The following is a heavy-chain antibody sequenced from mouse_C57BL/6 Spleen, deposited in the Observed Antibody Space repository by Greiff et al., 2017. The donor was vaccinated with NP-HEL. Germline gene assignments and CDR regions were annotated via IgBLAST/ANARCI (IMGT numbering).Heavy chain of an antibody. CDR1: GFNIKNTY. J-gene: IGHJ3*01. D-gene: IGHD1-1*01. Sequence: EVQLQQSVAELVRPGASVKLSCTASGFNIKNTYMHWVKQRPEQGLEWIGRIDPANGNTKYAPKFQGKATLTADTSSNTAYLQRSSLTSEYTAIYYCARSDRNYGSSAAWMAYWGQGTLVTVSA. CDR2: IDPANGNT. V-gene: IGHV14-3*01. CDR3: ARSDRNYGSSAAWMAY.